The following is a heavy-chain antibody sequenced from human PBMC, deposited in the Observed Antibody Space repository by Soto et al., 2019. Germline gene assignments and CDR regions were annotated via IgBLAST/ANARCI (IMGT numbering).Heavy chain of an antibody. CDR2: ISGSGGSS. J-gene: IGHJ4*02. Sequence: EVQLLESGGGLVRPGGSLRLSCAASGFTFRSYAMSWVRQAPGKGLEWVSVISGSGGSSFYSDSVKGRFAISRDNFKSTLYLEMNSLRADDTAVYYCVKEWEYCGGDCNGDYFDYWGRGTLVAVSS. V-gene: IGHV3-23*01. CDR1: GFTFRSYA. CDR3: VKEWEYCGGDCNGDYFDY. D-gene: IGHD2-21*01.